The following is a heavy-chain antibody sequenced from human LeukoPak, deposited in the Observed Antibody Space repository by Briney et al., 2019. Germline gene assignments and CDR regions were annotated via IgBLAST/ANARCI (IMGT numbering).Heavy chain of an antibody. CDR1: GFTFSNAW. J-gene: IGHJ6*02. V-gene: IGHV3-7*03. Sequence: PGGSLRLSCAASGFTFSNAWMNWVRQAPGKGLEWVANIKQDGSEKYYVDSVKGRFTISRDNAKNSLYLQMNSLRAEDTAVYYCARDDYYYYGMDVWGQGTTVTVSS. CDR2: IKQDGSEK. CDR3: ARDDYYYYGMDV.